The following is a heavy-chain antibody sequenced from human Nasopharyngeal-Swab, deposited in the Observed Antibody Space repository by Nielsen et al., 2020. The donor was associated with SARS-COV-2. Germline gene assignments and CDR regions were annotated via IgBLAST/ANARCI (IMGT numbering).Heavy chain of an antibody. CDR3: TTDMEWELLPSDY. J-gene: IGHJ4*02. CDR1: GITFSNAG. CDR2: IKSKTDGGTT. D-gene: IGHD1-26*01. Sequence: GGSVKISCAASGITFSNAGRSWDSQAPGKGLEWVGRIKSKTDGGTTDYAAPVKGRFTISRDESKHTLHLQMNSLKTADTAVYYCTTDMEWELLPSDYWGPRTMVTVSS. V-gene: IGHV3-15*01.